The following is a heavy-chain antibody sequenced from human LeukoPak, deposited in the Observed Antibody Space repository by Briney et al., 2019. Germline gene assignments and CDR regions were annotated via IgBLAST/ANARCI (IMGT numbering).Heavy chain of an antibody. Sequence: GGSLRLSCAASGFTFSSYATHWVRQAPGKGLEWVAVISYDGSNKYYADSVKGRFTISRDNSKNTLYLQMDSLRAEDTAVYYCARGSGRYWYFDLWGRGTLVTVSS. V-gene: IGHV3-30-3*01. CDR1: GFTFSSYA. CDR3: ARGSGRYWYFDL. J-gene: IGHJ2*01. D-gene: IGHD6-19*01. CDR2: ISYDGSNK.